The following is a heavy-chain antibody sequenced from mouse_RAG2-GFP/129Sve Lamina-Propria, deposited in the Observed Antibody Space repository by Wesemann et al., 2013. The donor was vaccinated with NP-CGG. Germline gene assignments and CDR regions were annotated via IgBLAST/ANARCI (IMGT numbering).Heavy chain of an antibody. CDR3: ARPHGSSYYYAMDY. Sequence: RFTISRDNAKNTLFLQMTSLRSEDTAMYYCARPHGSSYYYAMDYWGQGTSVTVSS. D-gene: IGHD1-1*01. J-gene: IGHJ4*01. V-gene: IGHV5-17*01.